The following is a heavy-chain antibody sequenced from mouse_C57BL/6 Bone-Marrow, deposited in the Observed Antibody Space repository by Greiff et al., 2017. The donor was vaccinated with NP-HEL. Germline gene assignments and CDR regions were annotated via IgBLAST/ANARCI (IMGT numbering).Heavy chain of an antibody. V-gene: IGHV1-64*01. CDR3: ARSDYDNDEEDY. Sequence: VQLQQPGAELVKPGASVKLSCKASGYTFTSYWMHWVKQRPGQGLEWIGMIHPNSGSTNYNEKLKSKATLTVDKSSSTAYMQLSSLTSEDSAVYYCARSDYDNDEEDYWGEGTTLTVSS. CDR1: GYTFTSYW. D-gene: IGHD2-4*01. J-gene: IGHJ2*01. CDR2: IHPNSGST.